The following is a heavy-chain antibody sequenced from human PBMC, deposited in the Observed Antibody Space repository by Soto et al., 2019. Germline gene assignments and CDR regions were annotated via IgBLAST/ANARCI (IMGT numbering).Heavy chain of an antibody. V-gene: IGHV4-4*02. CDR3: ARHIAVAGTRGFDH. CDR1: GGSITSNW. J-gene: IGHJ4*02. CDR2: IFHTGSA. D-gene: IGHD2-21*01. Sequence: QVQLQESGPGLMKPSGTLSLTCAVSGGSITSNWWSWVRQPPGKGLEWIAEIFHTGSANYNPSLLGRLTISMDKSRNPLSMNLNSVTAADTAVYYGARHIAVAGTRGFDHWGQGTLVTVSS.